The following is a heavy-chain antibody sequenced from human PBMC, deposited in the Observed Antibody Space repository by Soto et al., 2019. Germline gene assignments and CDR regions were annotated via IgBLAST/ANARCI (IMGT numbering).Heavy chain of an antibody. D-gene: IGHD6-19*01. V-gene: IGHV3-23*01. CDR1: GFTFSSYA. CDR2: ISGSGGST. Sequence: GGSLRLSCAASGFTFSSYAMSWVRQAPGKGLEWVSAISGSGGSTYYADSVKGRFTISRDNSKNTLYLQMNSLRAEDTAVYYCAKGHPQLKWLVRRGYYDYWGQGTLVTVSS. J-gene: IGHJ4*02. CDR3: AKGHPQLKWLVRRGYYDY.